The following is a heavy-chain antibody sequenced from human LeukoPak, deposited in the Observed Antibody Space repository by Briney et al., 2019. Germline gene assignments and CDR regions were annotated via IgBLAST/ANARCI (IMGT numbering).Heavy chain of an antibody. CDR1: GFTFSSYG. CDR2: IWYDGSNK. V-gene: IGHV3-33*01. CDR3: ASPGGTFDI. J-gene: IGHJ3*02. D-gene: IGHD1-26*01. Sequence: PGRSLRLSCAASGFTFSSYGMHWVRQAPGKGLEWVAVIWYDGSNKYYADSVKGRFTISRDNSKNTLYLQMNSLRAEDTAVYYCASPGGTFDIWGQGTMVTVSS.